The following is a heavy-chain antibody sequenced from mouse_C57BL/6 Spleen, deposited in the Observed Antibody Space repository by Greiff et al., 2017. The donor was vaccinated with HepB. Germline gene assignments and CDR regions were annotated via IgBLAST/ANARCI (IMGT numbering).Heavy chain of an antibody. D-gene: IGHD3-2*02. CDR2: ISGGGGNT. CDR3: ARRSGWFAY. Sequence: EVKLQESGGGLVKPGGSLKLSCAASGFTFSSYTMSWVRQTPEKRLEWVATISGGGGNTYYPDSVKGRFTISRDNAKNTLYLQMSSLRSEDTALYYCARRSGWFAYWGQGTLVTVSA. CDR1: GFTFSSYT. V-gene: IGHV5-9*01. J-gene: IGHJ3*01.